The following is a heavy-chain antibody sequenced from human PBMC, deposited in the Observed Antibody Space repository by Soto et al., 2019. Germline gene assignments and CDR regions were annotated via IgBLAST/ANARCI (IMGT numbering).Heavy chain of an antibody. D-gene: IGHD3-22*01. Sequence: EVQLVESGGGLVKPGGSLRLSCAASGFTFSSYSMNWVRQAPGKGLEWFSSISSSSSYIYYADSVKGRFTISRDNAKNSLYLQMNSLRAEDTGVYYCARPEYYYDSRGYYGYWGQGTLVTVSS. CDR1: GFTFSSYS. J-gene: IGHJ4*02. CDR3: ARPEYYYDSRGYYGY. CDR2: ISSSSSYI. V-gene: IGHV3-21*01.